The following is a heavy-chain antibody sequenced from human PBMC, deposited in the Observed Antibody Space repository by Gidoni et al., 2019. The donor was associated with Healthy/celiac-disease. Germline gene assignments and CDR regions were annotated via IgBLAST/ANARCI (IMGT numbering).Heavy chain of an antibody. J-gene: IGHJ4*02. D-gene: IGHD6-19*01. CDR3: ARTYTRGSSGWYGSLDFDY. CDR2: IFSNDEK. CDR1: GFSLSNARMG. V-gene: IGHV2-26*01. Sequence: QVTLKESGPVLVKPTETLTLTCTVSGFSLSNARMGVSWIRQPPGKALEWLAHIFSNDEKSYSTSLKSRLTISKDTSKSQVVLTMTNMDPVDTATYYCARTYTRGSSGWYGSLDFDYWGQGTLVTVSS.